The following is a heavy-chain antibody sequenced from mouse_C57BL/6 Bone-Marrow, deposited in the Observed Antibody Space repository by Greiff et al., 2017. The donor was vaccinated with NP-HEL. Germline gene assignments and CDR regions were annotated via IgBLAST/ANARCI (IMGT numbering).Heavy chain of an antibody. Sequence: DVKLVESGGGLVQPGGSLKLSCAASGFTFSDYYMYWVRQTPEKRLEWVAYISNGGGSTYYPDTVKGRFTISRDNANNTLYLQMSRLKSEDTAMYYCARHEITTVVVNSSYYYAMDYWGQGTSVTVSS. J-gene: IGHJ4*01. CDR2: ISNGGGST. V-gene: IGHV5-12*01. CDR3: ARHEITTVVVNSSYYYAMDY. D-gene: IGHD1-1*01. CDR1: GFTFSDYY.